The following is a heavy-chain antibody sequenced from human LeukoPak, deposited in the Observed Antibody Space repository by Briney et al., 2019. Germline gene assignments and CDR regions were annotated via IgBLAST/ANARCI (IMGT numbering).Heavy chain of an antibody. V-gene: IGHV4-30-2*01. J-gene: IGHJ4*02. Sequence: SQTLSLTCAVSGCSISSGGYSWSWIRQPPGKGLEWIGYIYYSGITKYNPSLKSQVTISVDTSKNQFSLKLSSVTAADTAMYFCARASLAVATATPYSFDYWGQGTLVTVSS. CDR3: ARASLAVATATPYSFDY. D-gene: IGHD5-12*01. CDR2: IYYSGIT. CDR1: GCSISSGGYS.